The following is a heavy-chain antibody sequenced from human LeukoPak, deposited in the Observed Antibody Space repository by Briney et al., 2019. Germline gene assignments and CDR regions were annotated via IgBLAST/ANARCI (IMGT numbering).Heavy chain of an antibody. CDR2: IWYDGSNK. V-gene: IGHV3-33*01. CDR1: GFTFSSYG. CDR3: AREGIYSXGYGYFDY. Sequence: GGSLRLSCAASGFTFSSYGMHWVRQAPGKGLEWVAVIWYDGSNKYYADSVKGRFTISRDNSKNTLYLQMTSLRAEDTAVYYCAREGIYSXGYGYFDYWGQGTLVTVSS. J-gene: IGHJ4*03. D-gene: IGHD5-18*01.